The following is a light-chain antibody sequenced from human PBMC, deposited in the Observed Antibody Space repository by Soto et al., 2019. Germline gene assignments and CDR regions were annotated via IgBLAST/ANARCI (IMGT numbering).Light chain of an antibody. Sequence: EIVMTQSPVTLSVSPGERATLSCRASQNISRSLAWYQQKPGQGPSLLIYGTSTRAGGVPARFSGGGSGTEFTLTISSLQSEDSAVYYCQQYHKWPPITFGQGTRLEIK. V-gene: IGKV3-15*01. CDR2: GTS. CDR1: QNISRS. J-gene: IGKJ5*01. CDR3: QQYHKWPPIT.